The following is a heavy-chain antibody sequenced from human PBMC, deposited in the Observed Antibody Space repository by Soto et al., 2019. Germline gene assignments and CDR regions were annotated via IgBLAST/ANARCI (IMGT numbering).Heavy chain of an antibody. Sequence: GASVKVSCKTSGYTFTSYNMHGVRQAPGQGLEWVGMINSNVGSTGYAKKFQGRATRTRDTSKSTVYMEVSNLECEDTAVYYCVRSPPAFQGMDVWGYRTTVTDSS. J-gene: IGHJ6*04. V-gene: IGHV1-46*01. CDR2: INSNVGST. CDR3: VRSPPAFQGMDV. CDR1: GYTFTSYN.